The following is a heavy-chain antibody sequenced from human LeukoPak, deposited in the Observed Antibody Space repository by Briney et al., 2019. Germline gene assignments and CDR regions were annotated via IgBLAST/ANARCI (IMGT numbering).Heavy chain of an antibody. V-gene: IGHV3-7*01. CDR1: GLTFSSYW. D-gene: IGHD2-21*01. CDR2: IKQDGSEK. CDR3: AREYSGDGAFDI. Sequence: GGSLRLSCAASGLTFSSYWMSWVRQAPGKGLEWVANIKQDGSEKYYVDSVKGRFTISRDNAKNSLYLQMNSLRAEDTAVYYCAREYSGDGAFDIWGQGTMVTVSS. J-gene: IGHJ3*02.